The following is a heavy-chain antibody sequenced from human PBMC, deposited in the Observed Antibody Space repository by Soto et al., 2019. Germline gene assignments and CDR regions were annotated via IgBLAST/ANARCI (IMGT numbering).Heavy chain of an antibody. V-gene: IGHV1-46*01. CDR3: ARGPGLRFLEWLSDRPQTSYFDY. CDR2: INPSGGST. D-gene: IGHD3-3*01. CDR1: GYTFTSYY. Sequence: ASVKVSCKASGYTFTSYYMHWVRQAPGQGLEWMGIINPSGGSTSYAQKFQGRVTMTRDTSTSTVYMELSSLRSEDTAAYYCARGPGLRFLEWLSDRPQTSYFDYWGQGTLVTVSS. J-gene: IGHJ4*02.